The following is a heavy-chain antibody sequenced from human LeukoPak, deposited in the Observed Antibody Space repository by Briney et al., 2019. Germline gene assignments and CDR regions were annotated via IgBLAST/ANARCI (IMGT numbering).Heavy chain of an antibody. J-gene: IGHJ4*02. CDR2: INPNGGGI. CDR3: ARGSTGWYFDY. V-gene: IGHV1-2*02. Sequence: ASVKVSCKASGYTFTAYYMHWVRQAPGEGLEWMGWINPNGGGIKFGQKFQDRVTMTRDTSISTAYMELSRLRSDDTAVYYSARGSTGWYFDYWGQGTLVAVSS. CDR1: GYTFTAYY. D-gene: IGHD2-8*02.